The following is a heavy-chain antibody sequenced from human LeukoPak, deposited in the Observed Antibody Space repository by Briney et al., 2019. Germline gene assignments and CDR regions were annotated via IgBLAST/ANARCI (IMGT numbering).Heavy chain of an antibody. Sequence: GASVKVSCKVSGYTLTELSMHWVRQAPGKGLEWMGGFDPEDGETIYAQKFQGRVTMTEETSTDTAYMELSSLRSEDTAVYYCATDRGYDILTGYPVYGMDVWGQGTTVTVSS. J-gene: IGHJ6*02. D-gene: IGHD3-9*01. CDR1: GYTLTELS. CDR3: ATDRGYDILTGYPVYGMDV. CDR2: FDPEDGET. V-gene: IGHV1-24*01.